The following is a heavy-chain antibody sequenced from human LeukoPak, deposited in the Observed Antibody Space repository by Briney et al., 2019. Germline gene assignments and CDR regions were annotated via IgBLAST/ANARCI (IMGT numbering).Heavy chain of an antibody. CDR3: ARDPKGYCSGGSCYSAEPNWFDP. J-gene: IGHJ5*02. V-gene: IGHV4-39*07. CDR2: IYYSGST. D-gene: IGHD2-15*01. CDR1: GGSISSRSYY. Sequence: PSETLSLTCTVSGGSISSRSYYWGWIRQPPGKGLEWIGSIYYSGSTYYNPSLKSRVTISVDTSKNQFSLKLSSVTAADTAVYYCARDPKGYCSGGSCYSAEPNWFDPWGQGTLLTVSS.